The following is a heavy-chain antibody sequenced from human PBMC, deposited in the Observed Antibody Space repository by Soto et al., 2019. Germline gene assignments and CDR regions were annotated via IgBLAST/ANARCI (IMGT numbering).Heavy chain of an antibody. J-gene: IGHJ4*02. CDR2: IYYSGST. Sequence: PSETLSLTCTVSGGSISSYYWSWIRQPPGKGLEWIGYIYYSGSTNYNPSLKSRVTISVDTSKNQFSLKLSSVTAADTAVYYCARTRYYDDSSGYYDYWGQGTLVTVSS. D-gene: IGHD3-22*01. CDR1: GGSISSYY. V-gene: IGHV4-59*01. CDR3: ARTRYYDDSSGYYDY.